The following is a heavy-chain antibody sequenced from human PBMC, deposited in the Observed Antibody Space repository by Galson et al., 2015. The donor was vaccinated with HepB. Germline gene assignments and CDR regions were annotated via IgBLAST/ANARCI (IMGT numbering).Heavy chain of an antibody. Sequence: SLRLSCAASGFTFSSYWMHWVRQAPGKGLVWVSRINSDGSSTSYADSVKGRFTISRDNAKNTLYLQMNSLRAEDTAVYYCARGSPFWSGYLNWFDPWGQGTLVTVSS. CDR2: INSDGSST. CDR1: GFTFSSYW. CDR3: ARGSPFWSGYLNWFDP. V-gene: IGHV3-74*01. J-gene: IGHJ5*02. D-gene: IGHD3-3*01.